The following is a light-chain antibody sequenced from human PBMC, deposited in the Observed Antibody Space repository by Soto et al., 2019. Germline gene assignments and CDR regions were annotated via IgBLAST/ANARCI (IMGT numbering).Light chain of an antibody. J-gene: IGKJ5*01. Sequence: EIVLTQSPVTLSLSPGERATLSCRASQSVSSYLAWYQQKPGQAPMLLIYDASNRATGIPARFSGGGSGTDFTLTIDNLEPEDFAIYYCQQRSNWPPITFGQGTRLEIK. CDR2: DAS. CDR3: QQRSNWPPIT. V-gene: IGKV3-11*01. CDR1: QSVSSY.